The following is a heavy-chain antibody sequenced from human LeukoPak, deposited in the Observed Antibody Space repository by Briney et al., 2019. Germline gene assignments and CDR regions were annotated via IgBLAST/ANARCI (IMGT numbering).Heavy chain of an antibody. J-gene: IGHJ4*02. V-gene: IGHV3-30*02. D-gene: IGHD1-14*01. CDR3: VKDNPLDY. CDR2: IRYDGSNK. Sequence: PGGSLRLSCAASGFTFSSYGMLWVRQAPGKGLEWVAFIRYDGSNKFYADSVKGRFTISRDNSKNTLYLQMNSLRAEDTALYYCVKDNPLDYWGQGTLVIVSS. CDR1: GFTFSSYG.